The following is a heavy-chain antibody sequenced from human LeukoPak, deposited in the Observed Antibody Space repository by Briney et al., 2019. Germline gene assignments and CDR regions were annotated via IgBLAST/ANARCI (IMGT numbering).Heavy chain of an antibody. CDR2: IYYSGST. D-gene: IGHD1-26*01. V-gene: IGHV4-59*12. J-gene: IGHJ2*01. CDR3: AGGGIVRRYFDL. Sequence: SETLSLTCTVSGGSISSYYWSWIRQPPGKGLEWIGYIYYSGSTNYNPSLKSRVTILVDTSKNQFSLKLSSVTAADTAVYYCAGGGIVRRYFDLWGRGTLVTVSS. CDR1: GGSISSYY.